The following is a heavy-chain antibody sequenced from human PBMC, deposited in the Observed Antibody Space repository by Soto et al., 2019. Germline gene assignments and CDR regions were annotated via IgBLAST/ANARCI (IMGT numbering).Heavy chain of an antibody. V-gene: IGHV3-49*03. Sequence: GGSLRLSCTASGFTFGDYAMSWFRQAPGKGLEWVGFIRSKAYGGTTEYAASVKGRFTISRDDSKSIAYLQMNSLKTEDTAVYYCTRLTLGYCSSTSCYQVAIDYWGQGTLVTVSS. CDR2: IRSKAYGGTT. CDR3: TRLTLGYCSSTSCYQVAIDY. D-gene: IGHD2-2*01. J-gene: IGHJ4*02. CDR1: GFTFGDYA.